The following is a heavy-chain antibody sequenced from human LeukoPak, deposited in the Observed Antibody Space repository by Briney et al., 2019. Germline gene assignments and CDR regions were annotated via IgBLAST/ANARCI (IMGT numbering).Heavy chain of an antibody. Sequence: GGSLRLSCAASGFTVSDNYMSWVRQAPGKGLEWVSVVYTGDNTYYAGSVKGRFTISRDTSKNTLYLQMNSLRVEDTAVYYCASRHCSGGDCYFAGADPFDHWGQGTLVTVSS. V-gene: IGHV3-53*01. CDR2: VYTGDNT. CDR1: GFTVSDNY. D-gene: IGHD2-21*01. CDR3: ASRHCSGGDCYFAGADPFDH. J-gene: IGHJ4*02.